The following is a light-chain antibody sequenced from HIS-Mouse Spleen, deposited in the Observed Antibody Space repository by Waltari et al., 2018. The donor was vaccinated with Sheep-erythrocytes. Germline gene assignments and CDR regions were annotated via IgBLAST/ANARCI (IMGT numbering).Light chain of an antibody. J-gene: IGLJ1*01. Sequence: QSALTQPASVSGSPGQSITISCTGTSSDVGSYNLVSWYQQHPGKAPKLMIYDVSKRPSGVPDRFSGSKSGNTASLTISGLQAEDEADYYGCSYAGSYNHVFATGTKVTVL. V-gene: IGLV2-23*02. CDR2: DVS. CDR3: CSYAGSYNHV. CDR1: SSDVGSYNL.